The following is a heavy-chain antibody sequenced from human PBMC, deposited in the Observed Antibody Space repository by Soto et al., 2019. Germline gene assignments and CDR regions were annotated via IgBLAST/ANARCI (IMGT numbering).Heavy chain of an antibody. Sequence: PSETLSLTCTVSGGSISSYYWSWIRQPPGKGLEWIGYVYSSGSTNYNPSLKSRVTMSVDTTKNQFSLRLSSVTAADTALYFCAKGCSNWYNWLDPWGQGTLVTVSS. CDR3: AKGCSNWYNWLDP. V-gene: IGHV4-59*01. D-gene: IGHD6-13*01. J-gene: IGHJ5*01. CDR2: VYSSGST. CDR1: GGSISSYY.